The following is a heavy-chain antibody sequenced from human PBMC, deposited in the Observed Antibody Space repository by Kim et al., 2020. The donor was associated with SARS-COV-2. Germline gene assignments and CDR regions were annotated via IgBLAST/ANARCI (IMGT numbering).Heavy chain of an antibody. CDR3: ARDRGYYDSSGYFSFYGMDV. CDR2: ISSSGSTI. CDR1: GFTFSDYY. V-gene: IGHV3-11*01. Sequence: GGSLRLSCAASGFTFSDYYMSWIRQAPGKGLEWVSYISSSGSTIYYADSVKGRFTISRDNAKNSLYLQMNSLRAEDTAVYYCARDRGYYDSSGYFSFYGMDVWGQGTTVTVSS. J-gene: IGHJ6*02. D-gene: IGHD3-22*01.